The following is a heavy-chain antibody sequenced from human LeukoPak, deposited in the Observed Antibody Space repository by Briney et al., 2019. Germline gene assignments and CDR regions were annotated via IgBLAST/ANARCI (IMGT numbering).Heavy chain of an antibody. J-gene: IGHJ3*02. D-gene: IGHD1-14*01. CDR3: ARGQGRSRAEGAFDI. V-gene: IGHV3-20*04. Sequence: PGGSLRLSCAASGFTFDDYAMHWVRQAPGKGLEWVSGINWNGGSTGYADSVKGRFTISRDNAKNSLYLQMNSLRAEDTALYYCARGQGRSRAEGAFDIWGQGTMVTVSS. CDR1: GFTFDDYA. CDR2: INWNGGST.